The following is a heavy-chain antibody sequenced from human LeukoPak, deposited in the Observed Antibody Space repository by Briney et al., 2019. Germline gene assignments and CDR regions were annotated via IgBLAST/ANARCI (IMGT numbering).Heavy chain of an antibody. CDR1: GGSISSYY. CDR2: IYTSGST. Sequence: SETLSLTCTVSGGSISSYYWSWIRQPAGKCLEWIGRIYTSGSTNYNPSLKSRVTISVDTSKNQFSLKLSSVTAADTAVYYCARDIGLYYYDSSGYNWYFDLWDRGTLVTVSS. V-gene: IGHV4-4*07. CDR3: ARDIGLYYYDSSGYNWYFDL. D-gene: IGHD3-22*01. J-gene: IGHJ2*01.